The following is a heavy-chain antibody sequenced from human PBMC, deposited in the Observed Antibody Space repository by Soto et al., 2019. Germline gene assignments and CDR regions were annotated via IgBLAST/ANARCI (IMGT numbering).Heavy chain of an antibody. CDR3: ARVDLGSGSFAIFDY. CDR1: GGSISSYY. D-gene: IGHD1-26*01. J-gene: IGHJ4*01. Sequence: PSETLSLTCTVSGGSISSYYWSWIRQPPGKGLEWIATVYHSRTTYYNPSLSSRATISIDTSKNQFSLKLSSVTAADTAIYFCARVDLGSGSFAIFDYWGHGNLVTVSS. V-gene: IGHV4-59*04. CDR2: VYHSRTT.